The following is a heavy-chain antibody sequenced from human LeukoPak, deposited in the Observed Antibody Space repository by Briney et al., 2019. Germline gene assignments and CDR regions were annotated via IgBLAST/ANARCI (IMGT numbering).Heavy chain of an antibody. CDR3: ARTYYYDSSGYGI. D-gene: IGHD3-22*01. CDR1: GGSISSGGYY. V-gene: IGHV4-31*03. Sequence: TLSLTCPVSGGSISSGGYYWSWIRQHPGKGLEWIGYIYYSGSTYYNPSLKSRVTISVDTSKNQFSLKLSSVTAADTAVYYCARTYYYDSSGYGIWGQGTMVTVSS. CDR2: IYYSGST. J-gene: IGHJ3*02.